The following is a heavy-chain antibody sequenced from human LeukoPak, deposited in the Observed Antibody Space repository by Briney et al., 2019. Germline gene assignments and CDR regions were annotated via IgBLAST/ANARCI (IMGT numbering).Heavy chain of an antibody. CDR3: ARVEGATFAFDI. CDR2: IGPSGRGPTNI. D-gene: IGHD1-26*01. CDR1: GFTFDYYA. Sequence: GGSLRLSCAASGFTFDYYAINWVRQAPGKGLEWISYIGPSGRGPTNIYYADSVKGRFTISRNNAKNTLYLQMNSLRAEDTAVYYCARVEGATFAFDIWGQGTMVTVSS. V-gene: IGHV3-48*03. J-gene: IGHJ3*02.